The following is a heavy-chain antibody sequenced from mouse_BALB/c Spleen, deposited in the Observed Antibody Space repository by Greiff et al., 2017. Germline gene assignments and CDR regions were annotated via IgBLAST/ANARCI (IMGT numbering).Heavy chain of an antibody. Sequence: EVQVVESGGGLVKPGGSLKLSCAASGFTFSSYAMSWVRQTPEKRLEWVASISSGGSTYYPDSVKGRFTISRDNARNILYLQMSSLRSEDTAMYYCAREDYGHWGQGTTLTVSS. CDR3: AREDYGH. J-gene: IGHJ2*01. CDR2: ISSGGST. D-gene: IGHD1-1*02. CDR1: GFTFSSYA. V-gene: IGHV5-6-5*01.